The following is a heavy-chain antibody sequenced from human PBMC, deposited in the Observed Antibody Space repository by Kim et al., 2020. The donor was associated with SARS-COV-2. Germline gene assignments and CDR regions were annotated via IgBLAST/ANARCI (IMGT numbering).Heavy chain of an antibody. CDR1: GFTFDDYA. CDR3: ARDIGSSGWHNSYYDYYMDV. CDR2: ISWNSGSI. D-gene: IGHD6-19*01. V-gene: IGHV3-9*01. J-gene: IGHJ6*03. Sequence: GGSLRLSCVASGFTFDDYAMHWVRQAPGKGLEWVSGISWNSGSIGYADSVKGRFTISRDNAKNSLYLQMNSLRAEDTALYYCARDIGSSGWHNSYYDYYMDVWGKGATVTDSS.